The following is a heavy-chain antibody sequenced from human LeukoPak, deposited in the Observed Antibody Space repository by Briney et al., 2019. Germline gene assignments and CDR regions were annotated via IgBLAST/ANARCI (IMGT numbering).Heavy chain of an antibody. V-gene: IGHV3-66*01. CDR2: IYSGGST. CDR1: GFTFSSYA. CDR3: ARYPGATLAFDY. J-gene: IGHJ4*02. D-gene: IGHD1-26*01. Sequence: GGSLRLSCAASGFTFSSYAMSWVRQAPGKGLEWVSVIYSGGSTYYADSVKGRFTISRDNSKNTLYLQMNSLRAEDTAVYYCARYPGATLAFDYWGQGTLVTVSS.